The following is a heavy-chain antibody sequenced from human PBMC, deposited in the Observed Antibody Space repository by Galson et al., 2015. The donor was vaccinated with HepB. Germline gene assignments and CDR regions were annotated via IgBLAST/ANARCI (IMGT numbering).Heavy chain of an antibody. J-gene: IGHJ6*02. CDR1: GYSFTSYW. Sequence: QSGAEVKKPGESLKISCKGSGYSFTSYWIGWVRQMPGKGLEWMGIIYPDDPDTRYSPSFQGQVTISADKSISTAYLQWSSLKASDTAMYYCASLRRPHYYYYGMDVWGQGTTVTVSS. CDR3: ASLRRPHYYYYGMDV. V-gene: IGHV5-51*01. D-gene: IGHD6-6*01. CDR2: IYPDDPDT.